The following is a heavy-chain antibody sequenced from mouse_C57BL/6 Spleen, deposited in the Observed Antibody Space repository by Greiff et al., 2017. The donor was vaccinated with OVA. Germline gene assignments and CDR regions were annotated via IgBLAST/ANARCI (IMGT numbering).Heavy chain of an antibody. CDR3: ARVGNGDSPFAY. D-gene: IGHD2-13*01. J-gene: IGHJ3*01. CDR2: IDPNSGGT. V-gene: IGHV1-72*01. Sequence: QVQLQQSGAELVKPGASVKLSCKASGYTFTSYWMHWVKQRPGRGLEWIGRIDPNSGGTKYNEKFKSKATLTVDKPSSTAYMQLSSLTSEDSAVYNCARVGNGDSPFAYWGQGTLGTVSA. CDR1: GYTFTSYW.